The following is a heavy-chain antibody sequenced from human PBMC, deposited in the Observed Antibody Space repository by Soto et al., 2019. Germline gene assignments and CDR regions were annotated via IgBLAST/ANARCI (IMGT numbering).Heavy chain of an antibody. V-gene: IGHV6-1*01. D-gene: IGHD4-17*01. CDR3: VRHDYGDYGYDS. CDR2: TYYRSKWYN. J-gene: IGHJ4*02. Sequence: SQTLSLTCAISGDSVSSNNTAWSWIRQSPSRGLEWLGRTYYRSKWYNDYAVSVKSRIIINPDTSRNQFSLQLNSVTPEDTAVYYCVRHDYGDYGYDSWGQGTLVTVSS. CDR1: GDSVSSNNTA.